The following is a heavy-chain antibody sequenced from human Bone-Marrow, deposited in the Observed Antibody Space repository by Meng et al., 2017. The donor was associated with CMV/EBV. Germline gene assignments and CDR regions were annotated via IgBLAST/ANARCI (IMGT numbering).Heavy chain of an antibody. CDR3: TRVWRLAPDY. Sequence: LSCVVSGFTFTTYGVYWVRQAPGKGLEWVAVIWYDGSKKYYADSVKGRFTISRDTSRNTLYLQMNSLRAEDTAIYYCTRVWRLAPDYWGQGTLVTVSS. D-gene: IGHD2-21*02. CDR2: IWYDGSKK. V-gene: IGHV3-33*01. CDR1: GFTFTTYG. J-gene: IGHJ4*02.